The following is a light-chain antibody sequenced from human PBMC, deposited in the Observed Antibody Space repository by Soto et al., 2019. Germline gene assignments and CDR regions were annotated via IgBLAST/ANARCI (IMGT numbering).Light chain of an antibody. J-gene: IGKJ5*01. CDR2: GAS. Sequence: VTTQSPTTLSVSPGERATLSCRASQSVSSSYLAWYEQKPGQSPRLLIYGASTRATGIPARFSGSGSGTEFTLTISSLQSEDFAVYYCQQYNNWPPITFGQGTRLEIK. CDR1: QSVSSSY. CDR3: QQYNNWPPIT. V-gene: IGKV3-15*01.